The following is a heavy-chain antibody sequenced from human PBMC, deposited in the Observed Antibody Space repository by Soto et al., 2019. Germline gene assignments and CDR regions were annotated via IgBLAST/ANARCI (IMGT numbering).Heavy chain of an antibody. CDR3: ARVARNYDFWSGYRPFDY. Sequence: SETLSLTCTVSGGSISSYYWSWIRQPPGKGLEWIGYIYYSGSTNYNPSLKSRVTISVDTSKNQFSLKLSSVTAADTAVYYCARVARNYDFWSGYRPFDYWGQGTLVTVSS. CDR1: GGSISSYY. CDR2: IYYSGST. D-gene: IGHD3-3*01. V-gene: IGHV4-59*01. J-gene: IGHJ4*02.